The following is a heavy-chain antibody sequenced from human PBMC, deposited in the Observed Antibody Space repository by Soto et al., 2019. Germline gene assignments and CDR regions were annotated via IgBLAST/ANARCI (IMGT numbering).Heavy chain of an antibody. J-gene: IGHJ4*02. CDR3: ERHSYSRSYPFDY. Sequence: AVKVSCKASGGTFSSYAISWVRQAPGQGLEWMGGIIPIFGTANYAQKFQGRVTITADKSTSTAYMELSSLRSEDTAVYYCERHSYSRSYPFDYWGQGTLVTVSS. D-gene: IGHD1-26*01. V-gene: IGHV1-69*06. CDR2: IIPIFGTA. CDR1: GGTFSSYA.